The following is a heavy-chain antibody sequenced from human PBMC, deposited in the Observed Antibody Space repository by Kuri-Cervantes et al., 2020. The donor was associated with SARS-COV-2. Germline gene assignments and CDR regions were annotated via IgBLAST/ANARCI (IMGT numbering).Heavy chain of an antibody. CDR2: INHSGST. D-gene: IGHD6-13*01. J-gene: IGHJ3*02. V-gene: IGHV4-34*01. CDR3: ARELVLGSSWVDI. CDR1: GGSFSGYY. Sequence: GSLRLSCAVYGGSFSGYYWSWIRQPPGKGLEWIGEINHSGSTNYNPSLKSRVTISVDTSKNQFSLKLSSVTAADTAVYYCARELVLGSSWVDIWGQGTMVTVSS.